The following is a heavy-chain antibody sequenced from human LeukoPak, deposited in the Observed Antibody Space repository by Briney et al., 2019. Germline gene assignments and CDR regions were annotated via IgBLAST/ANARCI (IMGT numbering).Heavy chain of an antibody. D-gene: IGHD2-21*01. CDR3: ATGEDH. CDR2: IKQDGSAK. V-gene: IGHV3-7*01. CDR1: GFIFSSDW. Sequence: GGSLRLSCSATGFIFSSDWMKWVRQAPGKGLEWVATIKQDGSAKHYGDSVKGRFTISRDNAKNTLYLEMNTLRAEDTAVYYCATGEDHWGQGTLVTVSS. J-gene: IGHJ4*02.